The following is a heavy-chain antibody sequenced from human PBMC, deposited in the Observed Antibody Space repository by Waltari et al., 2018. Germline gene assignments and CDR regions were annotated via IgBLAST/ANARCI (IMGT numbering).Heavy chain of an antibody. J-gene: IGHJ6*04. CDR2: IYYSGST. Sequence: TVSGGSISNSSYYWGWIRQPPGKGLEWIGSIYYSGSTYYNPSLKSRVTISVDTSKNQFSLKLSSVTAADTAVYYCARGLSWGKGTTVTISS. CDR3: ARGLS. V-gene: IGHV4-39*07. CDR1: GGSISNSSYY.